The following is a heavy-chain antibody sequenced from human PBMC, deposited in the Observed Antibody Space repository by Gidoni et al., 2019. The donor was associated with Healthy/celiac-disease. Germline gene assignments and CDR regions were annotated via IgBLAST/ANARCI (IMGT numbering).Heavy chain of an antibody. D-gene: IGHD6-13*01. CDR2: INPSGGST. CDR3: ASPVPYSSSWYGYYYYGMDV. V-gene: IGHV1-46*01. J-gene: IGHJ6*02. Sequence: QVQLVQSGAEVKKPGASVKVSCKASGYTFTSYYMHWVRQAPGQGLEWMGIINPSGGSTSYAQKFQGRVTMTRDTSTSTVYMELSSLRSEDTAVYYCASPVPYSSSWYGYYYYGMDVWGQGTTVTVSS. CDR1: GYTFTSYY.